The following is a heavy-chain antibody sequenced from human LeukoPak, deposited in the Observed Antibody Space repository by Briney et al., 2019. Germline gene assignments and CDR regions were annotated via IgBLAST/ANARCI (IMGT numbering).Heavy chain of an antibody. Sequence: SETLSLTCTVSGGSISSSSYYWGWIRQPPGKGLEWIGSIYYSGSAYYNPSLKSRVTISVDTSKNQFSLKLSSVTAADTAVCYCARAVPPGYSSSWYLAFDYWGQGTLVTVSS. CDR2: IYYSGSA. V-gene: IGHV4-39*01. J-gene: IGHJ4*02. CDR3: ARAVPPGYSSSWYLAFDY. CDR1: GGSISSSSYY. D-gene: IGHD6-13*01.